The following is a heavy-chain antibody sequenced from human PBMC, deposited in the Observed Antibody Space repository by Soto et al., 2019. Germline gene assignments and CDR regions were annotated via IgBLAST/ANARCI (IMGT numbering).Heavy chain of an antibody. Sequence: SETLSLTCTVSGGSVSNSNYYWGWIRQSPGKGLEWIGSVYYRGRSYSKSSVKSRVTISVDTSKNQFSLNLNSVTASDTAVYYCVSQRTSVLSQAYFDYWGPGALVTVSS. CDR2: VYYRGRS. V-gene: IGHV4-39*01. J-gene: IGHJ4*02. CDR3: VSQRTSVLSQAYFDY. CDR1: GGSVSNSNYY. D-gene: IGHD2-8*01.